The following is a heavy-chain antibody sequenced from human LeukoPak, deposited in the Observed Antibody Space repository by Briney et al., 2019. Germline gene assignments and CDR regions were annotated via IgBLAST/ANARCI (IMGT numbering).Heavy chain of an antibody. CDR1: GGSISSYY. D-gene: IGHD3-3*01. Sequence: SETLSLTCTVSGGSISSYYWSWIRQPPGKGLEWIGYIYYSGSTNYNPSLKSRVTISVDTSKNQFSLKLSSVTAADTAVYYCARVEKRITIFGVVDYYYYMDVWGKGTTVTVSS. J-gene: IGHJ6*03. V-gene: IGHV4-59*01. CDR3: ARVEKRITIFGVVDYYYYMDV. CDR2: IYYSGST.